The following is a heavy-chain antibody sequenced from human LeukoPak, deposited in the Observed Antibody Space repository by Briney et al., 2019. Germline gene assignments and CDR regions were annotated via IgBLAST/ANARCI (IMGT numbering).Heavy chain of an antibody. Sequence: ASVKVSCRVSGYTLTELSMHWVRQAPGKGLEWMGGFDPEDGETIYAQKFQGRVTMTEDTSTDTAYMELSSLRSEDTAVYYCATVVVTTAGDYFDYWGQGTLVTVSS. CDR3: ATVVVTTAGDYFDY. CDR2: FDPEDGET. J-gene: IGHJ4*02. CDR1: GYTLTELS. D-gene: IGHD2-15*01. V-gene: IGHV1-24*01.